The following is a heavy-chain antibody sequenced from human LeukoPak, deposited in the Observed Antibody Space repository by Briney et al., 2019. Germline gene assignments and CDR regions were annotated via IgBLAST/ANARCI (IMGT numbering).Heavy chain of an antibody. Sequence: GGSLRLSCAASGFTFSSYEMNWVRQAPGKGLEWLSHIRRSGSTIYYADSVKVRFTISRDNPNNSLYLQMNSLRAEDTAVYYCARHAPQSNYYYYMDVWGKGPTVTISS. CDR3: ARHAPQSNYYYYMDV. D-gene: IGHD2-2*01. CDR2: IRRSGSTI. CDR1: GFTFSSYE. J-gene: IGHJ6*03. V-gene: IGHV3-48*03.